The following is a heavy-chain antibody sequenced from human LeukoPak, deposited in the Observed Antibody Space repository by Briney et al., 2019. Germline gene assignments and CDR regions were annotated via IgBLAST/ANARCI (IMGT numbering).Heavy chain of an antibody. V-gene: IGHV3-30*02. J-gene: IGHJ4*02. CDR2: IRYDGSNK. D-gene: IGHD6-19*01. CDR3: AKDFSSGWPYCFDY. Sequence: GGSLRLSCAASKFTFSSYGMHWVRQAPGKGLEWVAFIRYDGSNKYYADSVKGRFTVSRDNSKNTLYLQMNSLRAEDTAVYYCAKDFSSGWPYCFDYWGQATLVTVSS. CDR1: KFTFSSYG.